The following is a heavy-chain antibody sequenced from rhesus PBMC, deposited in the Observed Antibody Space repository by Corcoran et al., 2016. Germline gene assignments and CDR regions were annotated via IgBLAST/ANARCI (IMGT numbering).Heavy chain of an antibody. CDR1: GGSISGYY. V-gene: IGHV4-165*02. CDR3: ARNVGSWNTNT. D-gene: IGHD6-25*01. Sequence: QVQLQESGPGLVKPSETLSLTCAVSGGSISGYYWNWIRQPPGKGLECIGYIGGSSCTTYFNPSLKSRVTISTDPSKNQFSLKLSSVTAADTAVYYCARNVGSWNTNTWGQGVLVTVSS. J-gene: IGHJ4*01. CDR2: IGGSSCTT.